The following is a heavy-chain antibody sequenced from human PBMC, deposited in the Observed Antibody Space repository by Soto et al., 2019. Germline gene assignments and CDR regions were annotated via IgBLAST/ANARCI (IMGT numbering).Heavy chain of an antibody. CDR3: ARDMWGFGELSTPFDY. Sequence: PGGSLRLSCAASGFTFSSYAMHWVRQAPGKGLEWVAVISYDGSNKYYADSVKGRFTISRDNSKNTLYLQMNSLRAEDTAVYYCARDMWGFGELSTPFDYWGQGTLVTVSS. V-gene: IGHV3-30-3*01. J-gene: IGHJ4*02. D-gene: IGHD3-10*01. CDR2: ISYDGSNK. CDR1: GFTFSSYA.